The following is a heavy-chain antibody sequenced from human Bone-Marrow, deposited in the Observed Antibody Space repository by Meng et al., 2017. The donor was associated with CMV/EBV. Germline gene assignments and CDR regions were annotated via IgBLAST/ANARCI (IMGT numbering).Heavy chain of an antibody. CDR2: INPKSGVA. CDR1: GYTFIDYH. D-gene: IGHD2-2*01. CDR3: ARGQLYCSSTSCSNWFDP. Sequence: ASVKVSCKTTGYTFIDYHIDWMRQAPGQGPEWMGWINPKSGVADYAQKFQGRVTMTRDTSINTAYMELSSLRSEDTAVYYCARGQLYCSSTSCSNWFDPWGQGTLVTVSS. J-gene: IGHJ5*02. V-gene: IGHV1-2*02.